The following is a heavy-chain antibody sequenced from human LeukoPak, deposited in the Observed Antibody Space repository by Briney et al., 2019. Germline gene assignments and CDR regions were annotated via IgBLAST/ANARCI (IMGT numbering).Heavy chain of an antibody. CDR2: IYYSGST. Sequence: SETLSLTCTVSGGSISSISYYWGWIRQPPGKGLEWIGSIYYSGSTYYNPSLKSRVTISVDTSKNQFSLKLSSVTAADTAVYYCARTIWFGELLNDYWGQGTLVTVSS. D-gene: IGHD3-10*01. J-gene: IGHJ4*02. CDR3: ARTIWFGELLNDY. CDR1: GGSISSISYY. V-gene: IGHV4-39*01.